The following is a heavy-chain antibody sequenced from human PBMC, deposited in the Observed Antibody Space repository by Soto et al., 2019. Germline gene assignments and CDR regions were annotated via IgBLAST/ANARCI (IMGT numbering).Heavy chain of an antibody. D-gene: IGHD6-19*01. CDR2: ISSSSSYI. CDR1: GFTFSSYS. V-gene: IGHV3-21*01. J-gene: IGHJ4*02. CDR3: ASFLAVAGTTFDY. Sequence: PGGSLRLSCAASGFTFSSYSMNWVRQAPGKGLEWVSSISSSSSYIYYADSVKGRFTISRDNAKNSLYLQMNSLRAEDTAVYYCASFLAVAGTTFDYWGQGTLVTVSS.